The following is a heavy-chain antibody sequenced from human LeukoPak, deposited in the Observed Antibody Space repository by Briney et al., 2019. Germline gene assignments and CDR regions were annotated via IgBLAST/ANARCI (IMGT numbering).Heavy chain of an antibody. Sequence: SETLSLTCTVSGGSISSYYWSWIRQPPGKGLEGIGYIYYSGSTNYNPSLKSRVTISVDTSKNQFALKLSSVTAADTAVYYCASHSFTMPLDVWGQGTTVTVSS. V-gene: IGHV4-59*08. D-gene: IGHD3-10*01. J-gene: IGHJ6*02. CDR2: IYYSGST. CDR1: GGSISSYY. CDR3: ASHSFTMPLDV.